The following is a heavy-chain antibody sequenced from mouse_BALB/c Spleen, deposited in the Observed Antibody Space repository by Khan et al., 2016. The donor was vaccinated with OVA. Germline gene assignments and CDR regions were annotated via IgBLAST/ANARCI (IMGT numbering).Heavy chain of an antibody. J-gene: IGHJ3*01. Sequence: EVELVESGAELVKPGASVKLSCTASGFNIKDTYMHWVKQRPEQGLAWIGRIDPANGNTKYDPKFQGKATITADTSSNTAYLHLSSLTSEDTAVYYCARDYWDVFAYWGQGTLVTVSA. D-gene: IGHD4-1*01. V-gene: IGHV14-3*02. CDR2: IDPANGNT. CDR3: ARDYWDVFAY. CDR1: GFNIKDTY.